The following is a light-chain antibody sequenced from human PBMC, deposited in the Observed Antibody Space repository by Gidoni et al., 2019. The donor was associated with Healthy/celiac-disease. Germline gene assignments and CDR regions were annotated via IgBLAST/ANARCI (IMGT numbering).Light chain of an antibody. CDR1: SSNIGAGYD. CDR2: GNS. J-gene: IGLJ2*01. V-gene: IGLV1-40*01. CDR3: QSYDSSLSGSV. Sequence: QSVLTQPPSVSGAPGQRVPISCTGSSSNIGAGYDVHWYQQLPGTAPKLLIYGNSHRPSGVPDRFSGSKSGTSASLAITGLQAEDVADYYCQSYDSSLSGSVFGGGTKLTVL.